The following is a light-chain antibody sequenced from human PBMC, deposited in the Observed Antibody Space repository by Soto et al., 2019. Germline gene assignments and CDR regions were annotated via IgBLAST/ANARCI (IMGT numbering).Light chain of an antibody. CDR1: QDIYNY. CDR2: AAS. Sequence: DIQMTQSPSSLSASVGDRVTMTCQASQDIYNYLNWYQQKPGKAPELLIYAASTLQSGVPSRFSGSGSGTDFTLTISCLQSEDFATYYCQQYYSFPRTFGQGTKVDI. J-gene: IGKJ1*01. V-gene: IGKV1-33*01. CDR3: QQYYSFPRT.